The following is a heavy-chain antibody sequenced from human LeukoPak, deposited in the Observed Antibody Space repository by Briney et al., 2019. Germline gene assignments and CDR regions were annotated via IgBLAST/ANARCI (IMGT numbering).Heavy chain of an antibody. V-gene: IGHV3-74*01. Sequence: PGGSLRLSCAASGFTSSSYWMHWVRQVPGKGLVWVSRISGDGTARNYADSVKGRFTISRDDAKNTVDLQMNSLRAEDTAVYYCTKSDWFDPWGQGTLVTVSS. CDR1: GFTSSSYW. CDR2: ISGDGTAR. J-gene: IGHJ5*02. CDR3: TKSDWFDP.